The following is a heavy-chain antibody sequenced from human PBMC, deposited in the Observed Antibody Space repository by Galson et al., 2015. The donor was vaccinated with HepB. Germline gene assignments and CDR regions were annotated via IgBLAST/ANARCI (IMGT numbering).Heavy chain of an antibody. CDR1: GFTFGSYN. Sequence: SLRLSCAASGFTFGSYNMNWVRQAPGKGLECISYISATSSTIFYADSVKGRFTISRDNSNSTVSLHMSSLRVEDTAFYFCAKDWGQRRLAYFDYWGQGVLVTVST. CDR3: AKDWGQRRLAYFDY. J-gene: IGHJ4*02. D-gene: IGHD3-16*01. V-gene: IGHV3-48*01. CDR2: ISATSSTI.